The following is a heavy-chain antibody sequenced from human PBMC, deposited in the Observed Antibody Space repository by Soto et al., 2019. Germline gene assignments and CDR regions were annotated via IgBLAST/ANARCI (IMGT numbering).Heavy chain of an antibody. CDR1: GYTLTELS. D-gene: IGHD1-26*01. CDR2: FDPEDGET. V-gene: IGHV1-24*01. J-gene: IGHJ4*02. CDR3: ARDVGGIPEG. Sequence: QVQLVQSGAEVKKPGASVKVSCKVSGYTLTELSMHWVRQAPGKGLEWMGGFDPEDGETIYAQKFQGRVTMTRDTSTSTVYMELSSLRSEDTAVYYCARDVGGIPEGWGQGTLVTVSS.